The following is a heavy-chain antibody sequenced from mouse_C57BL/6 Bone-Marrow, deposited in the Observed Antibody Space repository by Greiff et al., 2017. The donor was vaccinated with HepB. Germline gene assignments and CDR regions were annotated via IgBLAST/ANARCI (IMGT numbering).Heavy chain of an antibody. CDR2: IYPRSGNT. CDR3: ARDGSSPLAY. Sequence: VQLQQSGAELARPGASVKLSCKASGYTFTSYGISWVKQRTGQGLEWIGEIYPRSGNTYYNEKFKGKATLTADKSSSTAYMELRSLTSEDSAVYFCARDGSSPLAYWGQGTLVTVSA. V-gene: IGHV1-81*01. J-gene: IGHJ3*01. CDR1: GYTFTSYG. D-gene: IGHD1-1*01.